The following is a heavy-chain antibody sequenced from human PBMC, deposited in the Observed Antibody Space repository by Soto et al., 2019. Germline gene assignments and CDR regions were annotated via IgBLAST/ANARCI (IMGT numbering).Heavy chain of an antibody. J-gene: IGHJ5*02. CDR1: GVTFSSYA. Sequence: SVNVSCKASGVTFSSYAISWVLQAPGQGLEWMGGIIPIFGTANYAQKFQGRVTITADESTSTAYMELSSLRSEDTAVYYCARDGMHSGSTHDGCWFDPWGQGTLVTVSS. D-gene: IGHD1-26*01. CDR3: ARDGMHSGSTHDGCWFDP. V-gene: IGHV1-69*13. CDR2: IIPIFGTA.